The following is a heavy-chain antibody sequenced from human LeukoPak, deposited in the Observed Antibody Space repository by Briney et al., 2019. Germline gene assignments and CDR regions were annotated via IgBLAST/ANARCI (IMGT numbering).Heavy chain of an antibody. V-gene: IGHV3-30-3*01. CDR1: GFSFSSYA. Sequence: GRSLRLSCAASGFSFSSYAMHWVRQAPGKGLEWVAVISYDGSTEYYADSVKGRFTISRDNSKNTLYLQMNSLRAEDTAVYYCARDRPYSSGWYYFDYWGQGTLVTVSS. CDR3: ARDRPYSSGWYYFDY. J-gene: IGHJ4*02. CDR2: ISYDGSTE. D-gene: IGHD6-19*01.